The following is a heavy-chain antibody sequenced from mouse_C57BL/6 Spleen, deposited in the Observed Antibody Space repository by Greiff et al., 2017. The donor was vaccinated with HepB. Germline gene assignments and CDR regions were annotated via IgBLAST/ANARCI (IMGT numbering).Heavy chain of an antibody. CDR2: INPNNGGT. J-gene: IGHJ2*01. D-gene: IGHD1-1*01. V-gene: IGHV1-22*01. Sequence: VQLKESGPELVKPGASVKMSCKASGYTFTDYNMHWVKQSHGKSLEWIGYINPNNGGTSYNQKFKGKATLTVNKSSSTAYMELRSLTSEDSAVYYCARPATTVVAPYFDYWGQGTTLTVSS. CDR1: GYTFTDYN. CDR3: ARPATTVVAPYFDY.